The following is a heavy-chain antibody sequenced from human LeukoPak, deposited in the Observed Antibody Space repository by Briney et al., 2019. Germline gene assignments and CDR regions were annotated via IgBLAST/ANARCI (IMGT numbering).Heavy chain of an antibody. J-gene: IGHJ4*02. D-gene: IGHD4-17*01. CDR3: ARDYGAPGDY. V-gene: IGHV3-9*01. Sequence: SGGSLRLSCAASGFTFDDYAMHWVRQAPGKGLEWVSGISWNSGSIGYADSVKGRFTISRDNAKNSLYLQMNSLRAEDTAVYYCARDYGAPGDYWGQGTLVTVSS. CDR1: GFTFDDYA. CDR2: ISWNSGSI.